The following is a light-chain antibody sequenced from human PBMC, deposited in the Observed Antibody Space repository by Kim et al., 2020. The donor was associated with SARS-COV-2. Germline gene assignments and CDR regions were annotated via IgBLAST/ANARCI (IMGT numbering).Light chain of an antibody. CDR1: SGSIASNS. CDR2: EDN. J-gene: IGLJ2*01. Sequence: GKTVTISCTRSSGSIASNSVQWYQQRPGSAPTTVIYEDNQRPSGVPDRFSGSIDSSSNSASLTISGLKTEDEADCYCQSFDSSNQVFGGGTQLTVL. V-gene: IGLV6-57*03. CDR3: QSFDSSNQV.